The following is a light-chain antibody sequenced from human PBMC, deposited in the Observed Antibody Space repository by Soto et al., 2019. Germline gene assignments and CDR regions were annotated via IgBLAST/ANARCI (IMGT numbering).Light chain of an antibody. J-gene: IGKJ1*01. V-gene: IGKV3-11*01. CDR2: DTS. CDR1: QSISSY. Sequence: EIVLTQSAATLSLSPGERATLSCRASQSISSYLAWYQQKPGQAPRLLVYDTSNRPTGIPPRFSGSGSATDYTLTISGLEPEDLAAYYCQQRSVWSWTVGQGTKVEIK. CDR3: QQRSVWSWT.